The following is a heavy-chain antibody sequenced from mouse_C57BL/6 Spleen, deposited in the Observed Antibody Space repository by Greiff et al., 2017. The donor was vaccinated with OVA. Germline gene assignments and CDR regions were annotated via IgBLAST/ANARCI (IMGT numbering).Heavy chain of an antibody. V-gene: IGHV1-22*01. J-gene: IGHJ1*03. D-gene: IGHD4-1*01. CDR1: GYTFTDYN. Sequence: EVQLQQSGPELVKPGASVKMSCKASGYTFTDYNMHWVKQSHGKSLEWIGYINPNNGGTSYNQKFKGKATLTVNKSSSTAYMELRSLTSEDSAVYYCARGNWDGWYFDVWGTGTTVTVSS. CDR3: ARGNWDGWYFDV. CDR2: INPNNGGT.